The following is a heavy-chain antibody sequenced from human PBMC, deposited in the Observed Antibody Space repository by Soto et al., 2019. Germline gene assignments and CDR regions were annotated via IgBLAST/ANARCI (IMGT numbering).Heavy chain of an antibody. D-gene: IGHD4-17*01. J-gene: IGHJ4*02. V-gene: IGHV3-15*01. CDR1: GFTFSNAW. CDR2: IKSKTDGGTT. Sequence: GGSLRLSCAASGFTFSNAWMSWVRQAPGKGLEWVGRIKSKTDGGTTDYAAPVKGRFTISRDDSKNTLYLQMNSLKTEDTAVYYCTTVHGDYERGVDYWGQGTLVTVSS. CDR3: TTVHGDYERGVDY.